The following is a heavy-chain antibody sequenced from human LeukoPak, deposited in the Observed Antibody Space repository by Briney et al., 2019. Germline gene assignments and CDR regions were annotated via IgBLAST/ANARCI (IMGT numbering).Heavy chain of an antibody. Sequence: SETLSLTCTVSGVSISGNYWTWIRQLPGKGLGWIGFVSDTGDTDYNPSLKSRLTISADTSKSQLSLSLSSVTAADTALYYCARVFRGVVTSNWFDPWGQGTLVTVSS. CDR1: GVSISGNY. D-gene: IGHD3-3*01. J-gene: IGHJ5*02. V-gene: IGHV4-59*01. CDR2: VSDTGDT. CDR3: ARVFRGVVTSNWFDP.